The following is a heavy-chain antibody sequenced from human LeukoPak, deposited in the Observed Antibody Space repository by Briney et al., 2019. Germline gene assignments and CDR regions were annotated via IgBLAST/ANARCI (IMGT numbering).Heavy chain of an antibody. D-gene: IGHD2-2*01. CDR1: GFTISNHW. CDR2: INSDGRRT. CDR3: AREVEVVPATMGAYYYYYMDV. Sequence: PGGSLRLSCAASGFTISNHWLYWGRQAPGKGLVWVSRINSDGRRTSYADSVKGRFTISRDNAKNTLYLQMNSLRPDDTAVYYCAREVEVVPATMGAYYYYYMDVWGKGTTVTVSS. V-gene: IGHV3-74*01. J-gene: IGHJ6*03.